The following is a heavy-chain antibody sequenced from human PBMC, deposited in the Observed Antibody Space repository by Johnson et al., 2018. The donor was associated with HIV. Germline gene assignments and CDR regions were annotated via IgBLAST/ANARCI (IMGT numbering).Heavy chain of an antibody. Sequence: QVQLVESGGGVVRPGGSLRLSCAASGFTGSSNYMSWVRHAPAKAPAGVAVMSCDGSKKYYADSVTVRFTISRDNSKNTLYLQMNSLRAEDTALYYCARDTDYYDSSGYVGSAFDIWGQGTMVTVSS. J-gene: IGHJ3*02. V-gene: IGHV3-30*03. D-gene: IGHD3-22*01. CDR3: ARDTDYYDSSGYVGSAFDI. CDR1: GFTGSSNY. CDR2: MSCDGSKK.